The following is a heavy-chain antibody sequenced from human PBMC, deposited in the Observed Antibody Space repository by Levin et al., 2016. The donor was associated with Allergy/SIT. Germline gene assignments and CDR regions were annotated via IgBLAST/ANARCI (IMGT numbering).Heavy chain of an antibody. CDR2: INAGNGNT. Sequence: ASVKVSCKASGYTFTSYAMHWVRQAPGQRLEWMGWINAGNGNTKYSQKFQGRVTITRDTSASTAYMELRSLRSDDTAVYYCARVISWLNSDYSGPGNPGHRLL. CDR1: GYTFTSYA. D-gene: IGHD3-3*02. V-gene: IGHV1-3*01. CDR3: ARVISWLNSDY. J-gene: IGHJ4*02.